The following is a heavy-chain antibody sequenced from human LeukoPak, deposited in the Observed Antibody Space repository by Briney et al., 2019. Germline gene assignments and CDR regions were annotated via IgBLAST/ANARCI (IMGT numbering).Heavy chain of an antibody. Sequence: GESLKISCKGSGYSFTSFWISWVRQMPGKGLEWMGRIDPSDSYTNYSPSFQGHVTISADKSISTAYLQWSSLKASDTAMYYCARHDDILTGSPDYWGQGTLVTVSS. CDR1: GYSFTSFW. D-gene: IGHD3-9*01. CDR2: IDPSDSYT. CDR3: ARHDDILTGSPDY. V-gene: IGHV5-10-1*01. J-gene: IGHJ4*02.